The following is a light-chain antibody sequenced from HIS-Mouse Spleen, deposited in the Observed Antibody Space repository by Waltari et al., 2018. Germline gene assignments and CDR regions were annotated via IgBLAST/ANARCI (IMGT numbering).Light chain of an antibody. Sequence: SYVLTQPPSVSVAPGKTARITCGGNNMGSKSVHWYQQTPGKAPVLVVYDDSDRPSGIPERFSGSNSGNTATLTISRVEAGDEADYYCQVWDSSSDHPYVFGTGTKVTVL. J-gene: IGLJ1*01. V-gene: IGLV3-21*03. CDR3: QVWDSSSDHPYV. CDR2: DDS. CDR1: NMGSKS.